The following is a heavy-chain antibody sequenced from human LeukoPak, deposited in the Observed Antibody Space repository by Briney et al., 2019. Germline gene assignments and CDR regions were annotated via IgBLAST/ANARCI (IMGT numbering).Heavy chain of an antibody. D-gene: IGHD3-3*01. V-gene: IGHV4-4*02. CDR3: ARAPITIFGVVKYY. CDR1: GGSISSSNW. Sequence: SETLSLTCAVSGGSISSSNWWSWVRQPPGKGLEWIGEIYHSGSTNYNPSLKSRVTISVDKSKNQFSLKLSSVTAADTAAYYCARAPITIFGVVKYYWGQGTLVTVSS. CDR2: IYHSGST. J-gene: IGHJ4*02.